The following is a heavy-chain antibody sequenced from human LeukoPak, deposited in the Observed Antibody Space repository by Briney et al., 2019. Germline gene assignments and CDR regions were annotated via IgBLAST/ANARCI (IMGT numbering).Heavy chain of an antibody. Sequence: GGSLRLSCAASGFTFSTYIMHWVRQAPGKGLEWVAVISYDGSKKYYADSVKGRFTISRDNSKNTLYLQMNSLRAEDTAVYYCARPKDYYDSSGYYLNWFDPWRQGTLVTVSS. D-gene: IGHD3-22*01. CDR1: GFTFSTYI. J-gene: IGHJ5*02. V-gene: IGHV3-30-3*01. CDR2: ISYDGSKK. CDR3: ARPKDYYDSSGYYLNWFDP.